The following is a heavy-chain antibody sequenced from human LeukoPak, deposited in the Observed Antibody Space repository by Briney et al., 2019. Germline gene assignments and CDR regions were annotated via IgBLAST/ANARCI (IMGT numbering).Heavy chain of an antibody. CDR1: GFTFNTYS. J-gene: IGHJ6*02. V-gene: IGHV3-21*01. Sequence: PGGSLRLSCAASGFTFNTYSMNWVRQAPGKGLEWVSSISSDSNYIYYADSLKGRFTISRDNAKNSLYLQMISLRVEDTAVYYCARVAFGFYVMDVWGQGTTVTVSS. CDR2: ISSDSNYI. D-gene: IGHD2/OR15-2a*01. CDR3: ARVAFGFYVMDV.